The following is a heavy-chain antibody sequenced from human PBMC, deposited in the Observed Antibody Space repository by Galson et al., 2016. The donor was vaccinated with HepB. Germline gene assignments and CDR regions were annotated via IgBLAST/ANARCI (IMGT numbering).Heavy chain of an antibody. Sequence: SVKVSCQASGYTFTDYYIHWVRQAPGQGLEWMGIINPTGGSTRLAQKFQGRITMTSDTSTSTVYMELSSLRSGDTAIYYWARDRYTYGYPPFDHWGQGTLVTVSS. CDR2: INPTGGST. V-gene: IGHV1-46*01. CDR1: GYTFTDYY. J-gene: IGHJ4*02. CDR3: ARDRYTYGYPPFDH. D-gene: IGHD5-18*01.